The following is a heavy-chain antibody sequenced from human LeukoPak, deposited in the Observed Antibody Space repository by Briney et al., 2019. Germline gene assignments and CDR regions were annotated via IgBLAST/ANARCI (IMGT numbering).Heavy chain of an antibody. Sequence: GGSLRLSCAASGFTFSSYEMNWVRQAPGKGLEWVSYISSSGSTIYYADSVKGRFTISRDNAKNSLYLQMNSLRAEDTAVYYCARDEGITMIGRFDPWGQGTLVTVSS. J-gene: IGHJ5*02. CDR2: ISSSGSTI. CDR1: GFTFSSYE. D-gene: IGHD3-22*01. CDR3: ARDEGITMIGRFDP. V-gene: IGHV3-48*03.